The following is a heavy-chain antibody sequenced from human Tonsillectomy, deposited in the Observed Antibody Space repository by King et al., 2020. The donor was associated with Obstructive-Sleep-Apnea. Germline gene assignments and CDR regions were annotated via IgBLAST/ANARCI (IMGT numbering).Heavy chain of an antibody. Sequence: VQLVESGGGVVQPGRSLRLSCAASGFTFSSYGMHLVRQAPGKGLEWVALISYDGSNKYYADSVKGRFTISRDNSKNTLYLQMNSLRAEDTAMYYCAKDQDIVVVTPIDYWGQGTLVTVSS. CDR3: AKDQDIVVVTPIDY. CDR2: ISYDGSNK. CDR1: GFTFSSYG. J-gene: IGHJ4*02. V-gene: IGHV3-30*18. D-gene: IGHD2-2*01.